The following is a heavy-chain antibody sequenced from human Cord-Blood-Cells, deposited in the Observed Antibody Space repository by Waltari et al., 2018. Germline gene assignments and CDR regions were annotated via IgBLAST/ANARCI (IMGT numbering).Heavy chain of an antibody. J-gene: IGHJ4*02. CDR1: GGSISSSSYY. Sequence: QLQLQESGPGLVKPSETLSLTCTVSGGSISSSSYYWGWIRQPPGKGLEWIGSIYYSGSTYYNPSLKSRVTITVDTSKNQFSPKLSSVTAADTAVYYCARGDEFSEQYGGFDYWGQGTLVTVSS. V-gene: IGHV4-39*07. CDR3: ARGDEFSEQYGGFDY. CDR2: IYYSGST. D-gene: IGHD2-15*01.